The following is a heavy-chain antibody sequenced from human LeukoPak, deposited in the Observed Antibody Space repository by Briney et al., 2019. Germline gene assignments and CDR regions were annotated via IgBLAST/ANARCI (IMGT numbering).Heavy chain of an antibody. V-gene: IGHV3-23*01. J-gene: IGHJ4*02. Sequence: GGSLRLSCAASGSTFTSYTMSWVRQAPGKGLEWVSSISGGGDFTYYADSVKGRFTISRDNSKNTLYLQMNSLRAEDTAVYYCAKDQLATIRGYFDYWGQGTLVTVSS. D-gene: IGHD5-24*01. CDR1: GSTFTSYT. CDR2: ISGGGDFT. CDR3: AKDQLATIRGYFDY.